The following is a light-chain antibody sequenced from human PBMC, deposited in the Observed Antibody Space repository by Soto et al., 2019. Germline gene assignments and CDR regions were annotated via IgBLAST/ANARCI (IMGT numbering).Light chain of an antibody. CDR3: NSFATSSTYV. CDR2: EVN. V-gene: IGLV2-18*02. J-gene: IGLJ1*01. Sequence: LTQPASVSGSPGQSITISCTGTSSDIGSYNRVSWYQQPPGTAPKLIIYEVNNRPSGVPDRFSGSKSGNTASLTISGLQAEDEADYYCNSFATSSTYVFGTGTKVTVL. CDR1: SSDIGSYNR.